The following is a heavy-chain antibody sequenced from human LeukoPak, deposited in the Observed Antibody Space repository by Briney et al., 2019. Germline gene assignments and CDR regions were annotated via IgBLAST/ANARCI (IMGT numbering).Heavy chain of an antibody. Sequence: SGTLSLTCGVSGGSISTTNWWGWVRQPPGQGLECVGEISLTGRTNYNPSLTGRVTMSLDESSNQLSLNLTSVTAAYTAIYYCSRESGAFCPFGYWGQGTLVIVPS. CDR1: GGSISTTNW. D-gene: IGHD1-26*01. J-gene: IGHJ4*02. V-gene: IGHV4-4*02. CDR2: ISLTGRT. CDR3: SRESGAFCPFGY.